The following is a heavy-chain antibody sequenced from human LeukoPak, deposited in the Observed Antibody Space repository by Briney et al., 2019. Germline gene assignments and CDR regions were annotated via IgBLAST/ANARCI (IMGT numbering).Heavy chain of an antibody. CDR2: ISWHSGNI. Sequence: GGSLRLSCAASGFTFEDYGMHWVRQAPGKGLEWVSSISWHSGNIAYVDSVKGRFNISRDNAKKSLSLQMNSLRAEDTALYYCVKGRGLRYFHWLLKKDAFEIWGQGTMVTVSS. CDR3: VKGRGLRYFHWLLKKDAFEI. V-gene: IGHV3-9*01. J-gene: IGHJ3*02. D-gene: IGHD3-9*01. CDR1: GFTFEDYG.